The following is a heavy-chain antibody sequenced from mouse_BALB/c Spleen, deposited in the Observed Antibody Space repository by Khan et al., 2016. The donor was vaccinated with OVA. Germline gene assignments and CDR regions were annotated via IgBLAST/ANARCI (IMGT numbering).Heavy chain of an antibody. CDR2: IYPFNDDT. CDR3: AKNYRYDVYFDY. CDR1: GYTFTSYV. D-gene: IGHD2-14*01. Sequence: VQLQQSGPELVKPGASVKMSCEASGYTFTSYVIHWVKQKPGQGLEWIGYIYPFNDDTKYNEKFKGKATLTSDTSSSTAYMELRSLTSEDSAVYYCAKNYRYDVYFDYWGQGTTLTGSS. V-gene: IGHV1S136*01. J-gene: IGHJ2*01.